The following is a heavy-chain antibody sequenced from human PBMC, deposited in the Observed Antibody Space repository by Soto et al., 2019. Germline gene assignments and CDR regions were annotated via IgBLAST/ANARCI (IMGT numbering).Heavy chain of an antibody. J-gene: IGHJ4*02. Sequence: QLQLQESGPGLVKPSETLSLTCTASGGSISSTSYYWGWIRQPPGKGLEWIGTIYYNGGTYYNPSLKSRVTISVDTSKNQFFLKLSSVTAADTAVYYCARHYDILTGYYTPLEYWGQGTLVTVSS. V-gene: IGHV4-39*01. D-gene: IGHD3-9*01. CDR1: GGSISSTSYY. CDR2: IYYNGGT. CDR3: ARHYDILTGYYTPLEY.